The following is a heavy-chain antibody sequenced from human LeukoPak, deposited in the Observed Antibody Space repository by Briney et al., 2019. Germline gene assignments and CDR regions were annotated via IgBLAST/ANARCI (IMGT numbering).Heavy chain of an antibody. Sequence: GGSLRLSCAASGFTFSSYSMNWVRQAPGKGLEWVSYISSSSSTIYYADSVKGRFTISRDNAKNSLYLQMNSLRAEDTAVHYCARETRGDLGAADYWGQGTLVTVSS. J-gene: IGHJ4*02. CDR2: ISSSSSTI. V-gene: IGHV3-48*04. D-gene: IGHD4-17*01. CDR3: ARETRGDLGAADY. CDR1: GFTFSSYS.